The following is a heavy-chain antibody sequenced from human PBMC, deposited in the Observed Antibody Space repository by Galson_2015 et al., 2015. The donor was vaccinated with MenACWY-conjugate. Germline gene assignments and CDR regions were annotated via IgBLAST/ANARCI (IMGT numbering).Heavy chain of an antibody. D-gene: IGHD2-2*02. V-gene: IGHV1-46*01. CDR3: AGGAIYHAFDM. Sequence: SVKVSCKASGYTLTSYYIHWVRRAPGQGFEWMGLINPSDPSTTYAQKFQGRVTMTRDTSTSTVFMELSSLISEDTAVYYCAGGAIYHAFDMWDPGTMVTVSS. CDR2: INPSDPST. CDR1: GYTLTSYY. J-gene: IGHJ3*02.